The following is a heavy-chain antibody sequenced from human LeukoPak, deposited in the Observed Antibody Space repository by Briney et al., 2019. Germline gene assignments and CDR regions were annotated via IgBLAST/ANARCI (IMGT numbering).Heavy chain of an antibody. CDR3: ARAPYYYDSSGYPAFDI. V-gene: IGHV3-53*01. Sequence: GGSLRLSCAASGFTFSSNYMSWVRQAPGKGLEWVSVIYSGGSTYYADSVKGRFTISRDNSKNTLYLQMNSLRAEDTAVYYCARAPYYYDSSGYPAFDIWGQGTMVTVSS. J-gene: IGHJ3*02. CDR2: IYSGGST. CDR1: GFTFSSNY. D-gene: IGHD3-22*01.